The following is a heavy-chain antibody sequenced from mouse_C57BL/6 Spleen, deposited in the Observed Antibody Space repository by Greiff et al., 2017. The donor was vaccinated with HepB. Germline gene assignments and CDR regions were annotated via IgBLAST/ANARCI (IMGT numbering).Heavy chain of an antibody. CDR1: GYSFTGYY. V-gene: IGHV1-42*01. Sequence: EVKLMESGPELVKPGASVKISCKASGYSFTGYYMNWVKQSPEKSLEWIGEINPSTGGTTYNQKFKAKATLTVDKSSSTAYMQLKSLTSEDSAVYYCARRGHYYAMDYWGQGTSVTVSS. CDR3: ARRGHYYAMDY. CDR2: INPSTGGT. J-gene: IGHJ4*01.